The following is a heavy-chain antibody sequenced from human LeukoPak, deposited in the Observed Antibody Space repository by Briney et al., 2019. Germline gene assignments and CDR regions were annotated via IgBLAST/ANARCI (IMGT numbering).Heavy chain of an antibody. J-gene: IGHJ4*02. V-gene: IGHV3-23*01. Sequence: GGSLRLSCAASGFTFSSYAMSWVRQAPGKGLEWVSAISGSGGSTYYAGSVKGRFTISRDNSKNTLFLQMNSLRTEDTAVYYCAKDFGYGDCFDYWGQGTVVTVSS. CDR3: AKDFGYGDCFDY. D-gene: IGHD4-17*01. CDR1: GFTFSSYA. CDR2: ISGSGGST.